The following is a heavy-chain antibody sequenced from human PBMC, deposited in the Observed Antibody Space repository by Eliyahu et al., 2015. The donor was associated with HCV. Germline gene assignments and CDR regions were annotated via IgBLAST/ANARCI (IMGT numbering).Heavy chain of an antibody. Sequence: QLQLQESGPGLVKPSETLSXTCTVXGGXISSXSYYWGWIRQPPGKGLEWIGSIXYSGSTYYNPSLKSRVTISVDTSKNQFSLKLSSVTAADTAVYYCARDLLRQWLPTPRWFDPWGQGTLVTVSS. D-gene: IGHD6-19*01. J-gene: IGHJ5*02. CDR3: ARDLLRQWLPTPRWFDP. CDR2: IXYSGST. V-gene: IGHV4-39*07. CDR1: GGXISSXSYY.